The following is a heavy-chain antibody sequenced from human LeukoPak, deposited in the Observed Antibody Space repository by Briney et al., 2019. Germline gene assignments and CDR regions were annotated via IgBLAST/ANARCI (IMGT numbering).Heavy chain of an antibody. D-gene: IGHD2-2*01. CDR2: ISGSGGST. V-gene: IGHV3-23*01. CDR1: GFTFSSYG. J-gene: IGHJ4*02. Sequence: TGGSLRLSCEAAGFTFSSYGMTWVRQAPGKGLEWVSAISGSGGSTYYADSVKGRFTISRDNSKNTLYLQMNSLRAEDTAVYYCAKDQEYQLPYYFDYWGQGTLVTVSS. CDR3: AKDQEYQLPYYFDY.